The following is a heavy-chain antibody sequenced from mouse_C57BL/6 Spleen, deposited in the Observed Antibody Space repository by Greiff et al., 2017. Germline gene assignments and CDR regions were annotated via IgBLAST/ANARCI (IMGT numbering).Heavy chain of an antibody. D-gene: IGHD1-1*01. Sequence: VQLQQSGAELVRPGASVKLSCTASGFNIKDDYMHWVKQRPEQGLEWIGWIDPENGDTEYASKFQGKATITADTSSNTAYLQLSSLTSEDTAVYYCTRQGDYYGSSYWYFDVWGTGTTVTVSS. CDR3: TRQGDYYGSSYWYFDV. V-gene: IGHV14-4*01. J-gene: IGHJ1*03. CDR2: IDPENGDT. CDR1: GFNIKDDY.